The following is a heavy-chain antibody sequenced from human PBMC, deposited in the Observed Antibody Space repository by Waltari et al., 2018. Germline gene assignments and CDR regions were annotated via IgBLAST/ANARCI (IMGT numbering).Heavy chain of an antibody. CDR1: GVSITSNRHY. D-gene: IGHD5-12*01. V-gene: IGHV4-39*01. CDR2: VSYRGTT. CDR3: ATYIGASVGTAAFDV. J-gene: IGHJ3*01. Sequence: QLQLQESGPRLVRPSETLSLICRVSGVSITSNRHYWAWIRQSPGQGLEWTGTVSYRGTTYNSQSLKSRVSVSRDTSKNQVSLILGSVTAADMAVYYCATYIGASVGTAAFDVWGQGTMVTVSS.